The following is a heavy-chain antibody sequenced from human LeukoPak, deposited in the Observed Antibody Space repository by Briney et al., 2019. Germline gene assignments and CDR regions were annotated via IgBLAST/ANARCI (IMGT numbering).Heavy chain of an antibody. J-gene: IGHJ3*02. V-gene: IGHV4-34*01. D-gene: IGHD4-17*01. Sequence: SETLSLTCTVSGGSISRYYWSWIRQPPGKGLEWIGEINHSGSTNYNPSLKSRVTISVDTSKNQFSLKLSSVTAADTAVYYCASLTTVTDAFDIWGQGTMVTVSS. CDR1: GGSISRYY. CDR3: ASLTTVTDAFDI. CDR2: INHSGST.